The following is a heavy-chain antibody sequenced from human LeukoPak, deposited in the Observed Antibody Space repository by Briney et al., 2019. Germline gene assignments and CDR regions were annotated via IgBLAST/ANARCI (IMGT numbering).Heavy chain of an antibody. Sequence: SETLSLTCAVYGGSFSGYYWSWIRQPPGKGLEWIGEINHSGSTNYNPSLKSRVTISVDTSKNQFSLKLSSVTAADTAVYYCARGRTRIAARLFRPFDPWGQGTLVSVSS. J-gene: IGHJ5*02. D-gene: IGHD6-6*01. CDR3: ARGRTRIAARLFRPFDP. V-gene: IGHV4-34*01. CDR1: GGSFSGYY. CDR2: INHSGST.